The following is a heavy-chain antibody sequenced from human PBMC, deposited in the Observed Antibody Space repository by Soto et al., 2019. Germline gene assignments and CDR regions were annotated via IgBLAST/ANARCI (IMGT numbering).Heavy chain of an antibody. J-gene: IGHJ4*02. CDR1: GYTFTNYA. CDR3: PRKEPLGRLQPDQDSCDY. CDR2: INAGTGYT. V-gene: IGHV1-3*01. D-gene: IGHD1-1*01. Sequence: QVQLVQSGAEVKKPGASVKVSCKASGYTFTNYAMHWVRQAPGQRLEWMGWINAGTGYTKYSQKIQDRVTITRDTTTNTIHKELSSVNFYATALYFCPRKEPLGRLQPDQDSCDYGGQGTLVTFSS.